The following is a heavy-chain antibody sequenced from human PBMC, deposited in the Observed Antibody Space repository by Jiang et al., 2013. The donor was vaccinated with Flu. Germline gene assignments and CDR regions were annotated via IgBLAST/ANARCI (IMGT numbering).Heavy chain of an antibody. CDR2: TFYRSKWYN. J-gene: IGHJ5*02. V-gene: IGHV6-1*01. Sequence: SQTLSLTCAISGDSVSSNSAAWNWIRQSPSRGLEWLGRTFYRSKWYNDYALSVKSRITINPDTSKNQFSLQLNSVTPEDTAVYYCTRATVTTQGFDPWGQGTLVTVSS. CDR1: GDSVSSNSAA. D-gene: IGHD4-11*01. CDR3: TRATVTTQGFDP.